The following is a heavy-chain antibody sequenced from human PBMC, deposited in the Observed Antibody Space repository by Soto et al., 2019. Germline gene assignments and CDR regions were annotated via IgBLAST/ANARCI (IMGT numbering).Heavy chain of an antibody. CDR2: ISDSGNI. J-gene: IGHJ3*01. Sequence: QVKLQESGPGLVRPSETLSVTCTVSGASISIGFYYWSWFRQHPGRVLEWIGHISDSGNISCNPSLKSRVTISADSSKNQFSLRLTSVPAADTTVYSCARSYSRSIHAFDVWGQGTVVSVSS. D-gene: IGHD1-26*01. CDR1: GASISIGFYY. CDR3: ARSYSRSIHAFDV. V-gene: IGHV4-31*03.